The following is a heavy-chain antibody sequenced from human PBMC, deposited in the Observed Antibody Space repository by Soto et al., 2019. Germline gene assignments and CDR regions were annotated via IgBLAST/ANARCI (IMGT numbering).Heavy chain of an antibody. V-gene: IGHV3-7*01. J-gene: IGHJ2*01. CDR2: IKQDGSGK. Sequence: GGSLRLSCAASGFTFSSYWMSWVRQAPGKGLEWVANIKQDGSGKYYVDSVKGRFTISRDNAKISLYLQMNSLRAEDTAVYYCARDVSRIAVAGTLDYWYFDLWGRGTLVTVSS. D-gene: IGHD6-19*01. CDR1: GFTFSSYW. CDR3: ARDVSRIAVAGTLDYWYFDL.